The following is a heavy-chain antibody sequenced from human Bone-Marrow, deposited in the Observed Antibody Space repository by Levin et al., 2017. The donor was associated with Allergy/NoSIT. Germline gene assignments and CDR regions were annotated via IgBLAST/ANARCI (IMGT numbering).Heavy chain of an antibody. D-gene: IGHD2-2*01. CDR2: IIPIFGTA. Sequence: SVKVSCKASGGTFSSYAISWVRQAPGQGLEWMGGIIPIFGTANYAQKFQGRVTITADESTSTAYMELSSLRSEDTAVYYCARVAMLIWQLIDYWGQGTLVTVSS. V-gene: IGHV1-69*13. CDR3: ARVAMLIWQLIDY. CDR1: GGTFSSYA. J-gene: IGHJ4*02.